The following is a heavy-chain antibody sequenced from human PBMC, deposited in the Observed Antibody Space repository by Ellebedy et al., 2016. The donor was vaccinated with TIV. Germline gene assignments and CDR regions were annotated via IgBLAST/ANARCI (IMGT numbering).Heavy chain of an antibody. V-gene: IGHV3-7*01. CDR2: IKQDEGEK. J-gene: IGHJ6*02. CDR3: ARKILFYYGMDV. Sequence: GESLKISCAASGFTFSSYWMSWVRQAPGKGLEWVANIKQDEGEKYYVDSVKGRFTISRDNAKSSLYLQMNSLRAEDTAVYYCARKILFYYGMDVWGQGTTVTVSS. CDR1: GFTFSSYW.